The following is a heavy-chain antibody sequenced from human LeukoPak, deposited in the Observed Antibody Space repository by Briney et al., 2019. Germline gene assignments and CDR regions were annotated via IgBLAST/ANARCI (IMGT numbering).Heavy chain of an antibody. V-gene: IGHV1-8*01. D-gene: IGHD3-10*01. Sequence: ASVKVSCKASGYTFTTYDINWVRQATGQGLEWMGWMNPNSGNTGYAQKFQGRVTMTRNTSISTAYMELSNLRSEDTAVYYCARGRGRFGELLHNWFDPWGQGTLVTVSS. J-gene: IGHJ5*02. CDR3: ARGRGRFGELLHNWFDP. CDR2: MNPNSGNT. CDR1: GYTFTTYD.